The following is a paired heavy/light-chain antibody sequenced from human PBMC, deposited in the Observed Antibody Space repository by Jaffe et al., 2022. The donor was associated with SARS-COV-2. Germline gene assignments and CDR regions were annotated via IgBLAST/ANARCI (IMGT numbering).Light chain of an antibody. J-gene: IGKJ1*01. CDR2: AAS. CDR1: QGISNH. V-gene: IGKV1-16*02. Sequence: DIQMAQSPSSLSASVGDRVTITCRASQGISNHLAWFQQKPGKAPKSLIYAASSLQSGVPSKFSGSGSGTDFTLTISTLQPEDFATYYCQQYKNFPWTFGQGTKVEIK. CDR3: QQYKNFPWT.
Heavy chain of an antibody. CDR3: TRDLLILGPTGYYYYMDV. CDR1: GFTFGDYA. V-gene: IGHV3-49*03. J-gene: IGHJ6*03. D-gene: IGHD1-26*01. CDR2: IRSKDHGGTT. Sequence: EVQLVESGGGLVQPGRSLRLSCTASGFTFGDYAMSWLRQAPGKGLEWVGFIRSKDHGGTTEYAASVKGRFTISRDDSKSIAYLQMNSLKTEDTAVYYCTRDLLILGPTGYYYYMDVWGRGTAVTVSS.